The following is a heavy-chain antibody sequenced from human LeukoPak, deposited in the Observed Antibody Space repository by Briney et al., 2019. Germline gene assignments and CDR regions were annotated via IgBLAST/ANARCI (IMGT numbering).Heavy chain of an antibody. D-gene: IGHD3-9*01. CDR1: GLTFNTYW. V-gene: IGHV3-74*01. J-gene: IGHJ4*02. Sequence: GGSLRLSCLASGLTFNTYWMHWVRQVPGKGPDWVSRINPDGSVTWDADSVRGRFTISRDDAKNTLYLQMNSLRAEDTALYYCAREAPANGERYFVSWGQGTLVTVSS. CDR3: AREAPANGERYFVS. CDR2: INPDGSVT.